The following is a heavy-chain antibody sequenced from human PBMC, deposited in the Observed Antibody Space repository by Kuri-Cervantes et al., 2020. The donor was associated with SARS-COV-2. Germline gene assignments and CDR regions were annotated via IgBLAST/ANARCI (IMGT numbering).Heavy chain of an antibody. V-gene: IGHV1-46*01. Sequence: ASVKVSCKASGYTFTSYGISWVRQAPGQGLEWMGIINPSGGSTSYAQKFQGRVTMTRDTSTSTVYMELSSLRSEDTAVYYCATGTGSSSPKMGGAFDYWGQGTLVTVSS. CDR3: ATGTGSSSPKMGGAFDY. CDR2: INPSGGST. CDR1: GYTFTSYG. D-gene: IGHD6-13*01. J-gene: IGHJ4*02.